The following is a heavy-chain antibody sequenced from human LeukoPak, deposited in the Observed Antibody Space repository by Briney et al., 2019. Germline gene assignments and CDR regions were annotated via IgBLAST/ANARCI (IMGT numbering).Heavy chain of an antibody. D-gene: IGHD2-15*01. J-gene: IGHJ6*03. CDR3: ARVGYCSGGSCYSGWVGYYYYYMDV. CDR2: INHSGST. Sequence: PSETLSLTCAVYGGSFSGYYWSWIRQPPGKGLEWIGEINHSGSTNYNPSLKSRVTISVDTSKNQFSLKLSSVTAADTAVYYCARVGYCSGGSCYSGWVGYYYYYMDVWGKGTTVTVSS. CDR1: GGSFSGYY. V-gene: IGHV4-34*01.